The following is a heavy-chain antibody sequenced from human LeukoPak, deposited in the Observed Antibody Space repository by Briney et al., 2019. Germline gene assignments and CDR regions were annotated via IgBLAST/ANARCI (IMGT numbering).Heavy chain of an antibody. Sequence: GGSLRLSCAASAFTLSGNYMSWVRQAPGKGLEWVSAIYSAGNKSYADSVKGRFTISRDNPKNTLYLQMNSLRAEDTAVYYCASSYCGGTLCYDHYWGHGTLVTVSS. J-gene: IGHJ4*01. CDR1: AFTLSGNY. CDR2: IYSAGNK. V-gene: IGHV3-53*01. D-gene: IGHD2-21*01. CDR3: ASSYCGGTLCYDHY.